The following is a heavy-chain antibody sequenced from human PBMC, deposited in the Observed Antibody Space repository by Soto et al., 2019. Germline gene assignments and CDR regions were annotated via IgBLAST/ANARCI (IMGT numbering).Heavy chain of an antibody. CDR2: ISAYNGNT. CDR1: VFTFTWSA. Sequence: ASVKVSCKASVFTFTWSAVQWVRQARGQRLEWIGWISAYNGNTNYAQKLQERVTMTTDTSTSTAYMELRSLRSDDTAVYYCARESSTVTTLFDYWGQGTLVTVSS. J-gene: IGHJ4*02. D-gene: IGHD4-17*01. V-gene: IGHV1-18*01. CDR3: ARESSTVTTLFDY.